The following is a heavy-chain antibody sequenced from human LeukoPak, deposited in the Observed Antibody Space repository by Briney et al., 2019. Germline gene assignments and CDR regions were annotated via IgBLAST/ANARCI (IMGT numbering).Heavy chain of an antibody. J-gene: IGHJ6*03. CDR2: INHSGSN. CDR1: GGSFSGYY. Sequence: SETLSLTRAVYGGSFSGYYWSWIRPPPAKGLEWIGEINHSGSNNYNPSLKSRVTISVDTSKNQFSLKLSSVTAADTAVYYCARSVSRPIGVRGVTAYYYYVDVWGKGTTVTVSS. CDR3: ARSVSRPIGVRGVTAYYYYVDV. V-gene: IGHV4-34*01. D-gene: IGHD3-10*01.